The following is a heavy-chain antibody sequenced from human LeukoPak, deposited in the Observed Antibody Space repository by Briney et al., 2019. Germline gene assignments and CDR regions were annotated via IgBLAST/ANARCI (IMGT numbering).Heavy chain of an antibody. J-gene: IGHJ5*02. D-gene: IGHD2-2*01. CDR2: INHRGSI. CDR1: GGSLTGNY. CDR3: ASCSSTSWYAGDWFDP. V-gene: IGHV4-34*01. Sequence: SATLSLTCAVEGGSLTGNYWTWVRQGPGGGLEWIGEINHRGSINFNPSLQSRVTISVDTSRNQFSLKLNSVTAADTAVYYCASCSSTSWYAGDWFDPWGQGTLVTVSS.